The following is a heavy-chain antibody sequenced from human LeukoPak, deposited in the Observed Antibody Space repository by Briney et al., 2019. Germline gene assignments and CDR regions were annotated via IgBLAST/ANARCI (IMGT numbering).Heavy chain of an antibody. CDR1: GFTFSSYE. J-gene: IGHJ4*02. V-gene: IGHV3-48*03. CDR2: ISSDNSTV. D-gene: IGHD4-17*01. CDR3: ARGLGDYLDH. Sequence: TGGSLRLSCAASGFTFSSYEMNWVRQAPGKGLEWVSYISSDNSTVYYADSVKGRFTISRDNAKKSLYLQMNSLRAEDTAVYYCARGLGDYLDHWGQGTLVTVFS.